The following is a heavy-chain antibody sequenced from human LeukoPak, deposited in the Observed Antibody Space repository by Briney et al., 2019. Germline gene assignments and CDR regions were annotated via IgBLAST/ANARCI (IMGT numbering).Heavy chain of an antibody. CDR2: ISPHSHTT. V-gene: IGHV1-18*01. D-gene: IGHD2-8*01. Sequence: ASVTVSFTSSVYTFNNYFISWVRQAPGQGLEWVGWISPHSHTTNYAEKVQGRVTMTTDPSTTTVYMELRSLRSDDTAVYFCARGQSMYYWGQGTPVTVSS. CDR1: VYTFNNYF. J-gene: IGHJ4*02. CDR3: ARGQSMYY.